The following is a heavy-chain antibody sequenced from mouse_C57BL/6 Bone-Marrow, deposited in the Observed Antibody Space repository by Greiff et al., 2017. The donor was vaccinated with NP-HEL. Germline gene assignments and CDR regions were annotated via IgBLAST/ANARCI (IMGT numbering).Heavy chain of an antibody. V-gene: IGHV1-19*01. CDR1: GDTFTDYY. Sequence: VQLQQSGPVLVKPGASVKMSCKASGDTFTDYYMNWVKQSHGKSLEWIGVINPYNGGTSYNQKFKGKATLTVDKSSSTAYMELNSLTSEDSAVYYCARGYGPWFAYWGQGTLVTVSA. J-gene: IGHJ3*01. D-gene: IGHD2-10*02. CDR2: INPYNGGT. CDR3: ARGYGPWFAY.